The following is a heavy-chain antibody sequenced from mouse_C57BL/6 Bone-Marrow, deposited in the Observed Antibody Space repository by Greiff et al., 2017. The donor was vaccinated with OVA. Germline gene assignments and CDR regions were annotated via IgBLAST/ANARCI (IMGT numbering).Heavy chain of an antibody. Sequence: EVQLQQSGPELVKPGASVKMSCKASGYTFTDYNMHWVKQSHGKSLEWIGYINPNNGGTSYNQKFKGKATLTVNKSSSTAYMELRSLTSEDSAVYYCARVIPYGNYRGDYWGQGTSVTVSS. CDR3: ARVIPYGNYRGDY. CDR2: INPNNGGT. D-gene: IGHD2-1*01. J-gene: IGHJ4*01. V-gene: IGHV1-22*01. CDR1: GYTFTDYN.